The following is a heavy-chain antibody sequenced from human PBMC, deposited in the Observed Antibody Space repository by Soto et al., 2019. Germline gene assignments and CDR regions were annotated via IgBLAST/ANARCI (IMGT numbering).Heavy chain of an antibody. D-gene: IGHD3-22*01. CDR3: ARDLGYYYSSGRRSAFYI. CDR2: ISSSSSYI. CDR1: GFTFSSYS. J-gene: IGHJ3*02. Sequence: GGSLRLSCAASGFTFSSYSMNWVRQAPGKGLEWVSSISSSSSYIYYADSVKGRFTISRDNAKNSLYLQMNSLRAEDTAVYYCARDLGYYYSSGRRSAFYICGQGTMVPVSS. V-gene: IGHV3-21*01.